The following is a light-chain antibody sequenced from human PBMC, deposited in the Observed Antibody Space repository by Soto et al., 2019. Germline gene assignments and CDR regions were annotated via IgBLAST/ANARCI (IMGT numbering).Light chain of an antibody. V-gene: IGKV1-39*01. CDR3: QQTYTTRVYT. CDR1: QSISIN. J-gene: IGKJ2*01. Sequence: DILLTQSPTSLSASVGDTVTITCRASQSISINLNWYQHRPGEAPKVLIYAASTLATGAPSRFSGTGVGTDFTLTISSLQLEDYATYYFQQTYTTRVYTFGQGTKLEFK. CDR2: AAS.